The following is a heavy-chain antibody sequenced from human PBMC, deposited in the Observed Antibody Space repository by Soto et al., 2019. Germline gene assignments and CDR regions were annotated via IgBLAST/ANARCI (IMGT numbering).Heavy chain of an antibody. J-gene: IGHJ6*03. CDR3: AKGPSIWDYYYCMDV. D-gene: IGHD7-27*01. CDR1: GFTFDDYA. V-gene: IGHV3-9*01. CDR2: ISWNRGSI. Sequence: EVQLVESGGGLVQPGRSLRLSCAASGFTFDDYAMHWVRQAPGKGLEWVSGISWNRGSIGYADSVKGRFTISRDNAKNVLYLQMNCLRAEDTALYYCAKGPSIWDYYYCMDVWGKGTPVTVAS.